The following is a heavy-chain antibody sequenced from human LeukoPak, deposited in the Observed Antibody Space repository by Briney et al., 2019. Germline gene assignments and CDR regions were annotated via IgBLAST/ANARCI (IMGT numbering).Heavy chain of an antibody. V-gene: IGHV4-38-2*02. CDR1: GYSISSGYY. CDR2: IYHSGSN. CDR3: ARRVRGVNDAFDI. J-gene: IGHJ3*02. Sequence: SETLSLTCTVSGYSISSGYYWGWIRQPPGKGLEWIGSIYHSGSNYYNSSLTSRVAILVDTSKTQFSLKLTSVTAAHTAVYYCARRVRGVNDAFDIWGKRPMVTVSS. D-gene: IGHD3-10*01.